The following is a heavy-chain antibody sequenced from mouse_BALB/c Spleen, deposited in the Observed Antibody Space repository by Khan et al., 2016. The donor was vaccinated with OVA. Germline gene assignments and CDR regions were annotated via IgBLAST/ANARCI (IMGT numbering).Heavy chain of an antibody. CDR1: GYSITSDYA. D-gene: IGHD3-3*01. Sequence: EVQLVESGPGLVKPSLSLSLTCNVTGYSITSDYAWNWIRQFPGHKLEWLGYISYSGRTSYTPSLKSRISITRDTSTNPSFLQLNSGTTEDTATYFCVRGRAYWGQGTLVTVSA. CDR3: VRGRAY. J-gene: IGHJ3*01. V-gene: IGHV3-2*02. CDR2: ISYSGRT.